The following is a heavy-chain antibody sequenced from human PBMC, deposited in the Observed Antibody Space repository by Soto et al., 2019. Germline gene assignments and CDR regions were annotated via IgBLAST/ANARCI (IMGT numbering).Heavy chain of an antibody. J-gene: IGHJ5*02. CDR3: ARGPRITMVRGSRRSWFDP. CDR2: INHSGST. CDR1: GGSFSGYY. V-gene: IGHV4-34*01. Sequence: PSETLSLTCAVYGGSFSGYYWSWIRQPPGKGLEWIGEINHSGSTNYNPSLKSRVTISVDTSKNQFSLKLSSVTAADTAVYYCARGPRITMVRGSRRSWFDPWGQGTLVTVSS. D-gene: IGHD3-10*01.